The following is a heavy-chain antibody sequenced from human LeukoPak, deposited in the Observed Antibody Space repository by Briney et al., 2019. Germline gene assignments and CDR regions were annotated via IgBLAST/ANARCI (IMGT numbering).Heavy chain of an antibody. CDR3: ARAGRNTVVVPAVPFDP. V-gene: IGHV1-69*01. J-gene: IGHJ5*02. D-gene: IGHD2-2*01. Sequence: ASVKVSCKASGGTFSSYAISWVRQAPGQGLEWMGGIIPIFGTANYAQKFQGRVTITADESTSTAYMELSSLRSEDTAVYYCARAGRNTVVVPAVPFDPWGQGTLVTVSS. CDR2: IIPIFGTA. CDR1: GGTFSSYA.